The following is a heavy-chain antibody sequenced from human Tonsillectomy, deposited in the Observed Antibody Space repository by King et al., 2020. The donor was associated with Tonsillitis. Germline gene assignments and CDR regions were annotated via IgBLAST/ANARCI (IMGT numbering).Heavy chain of an antibody. CDR1: S. D-gene: IGHD2-2*01. CDR2: ISESSSYI. J-gene: IGHJ6*01. Sequence: SMNWVRQAPGKGLEWVSSISESSSYIYYADSVKGRFTISRDNAKNSLYLQMNSLRAEDTDVYYFAREGGGCSSTSCPRGMDVWGQGTTVTVSS. V-gene: IGHV3-21*01. CDR3: AREGGGCSSTSCPRGMDV.